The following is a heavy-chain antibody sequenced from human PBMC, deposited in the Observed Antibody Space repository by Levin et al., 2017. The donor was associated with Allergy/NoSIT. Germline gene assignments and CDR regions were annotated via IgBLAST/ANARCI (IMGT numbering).Heavy chain of an antibody. CDR2: ISSDGSAI. Sequence: GESLKISCAASGFTFSSYEMNWVRQAPGKGLEWVSYISSDGSAIKYADSVKGRFTMSRDNARNSVFLQMNSLRDEDTGVYYCARNRRYSSSFPLDYWGQGILVTVSS. J-gene: IGHJ4*02. CDR3: ARNRRYSSSFPLDY. V-gene: IGHV3-48*03. CDR1: GFTFSSYE. D-gene: IGHD6-6*01.